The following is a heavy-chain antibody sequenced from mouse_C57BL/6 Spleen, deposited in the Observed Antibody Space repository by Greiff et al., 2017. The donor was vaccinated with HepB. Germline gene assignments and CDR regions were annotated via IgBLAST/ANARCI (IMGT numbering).Heavy chain of an antibody. CDR3: TTIGLPSWFAY. Sequence: VQLKESGAELVRPGASVKLSCTASGFNIKDDYMHWVKQRPEQGLEWIGWIDPENGDTEYASKFQGKATITADTSSNTAYLQLSSLTSEDTAVYYCTTIGLPSWFAYWGQGTLVTVSA. V-gene: IGHV14-4*01. J-gene: IGHJ3*01. CDR2: IDPENGDT. CDR1: GFNIKDDY. D-gene: IGHD3-1*01.